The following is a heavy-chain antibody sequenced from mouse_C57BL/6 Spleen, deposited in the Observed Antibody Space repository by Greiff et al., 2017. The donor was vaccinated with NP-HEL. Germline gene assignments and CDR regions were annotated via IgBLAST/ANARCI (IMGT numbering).Heavy chain of an antibody. CDR3: ARRIYNDYGGYFDV. CDR2: IYPGDGDT. Sequence: QVQLQQSGAELVKPGASVKISCKASGYAFSSYWMNWVKQRPGKGLEWIGQIYPGDGDTNYNGKFKGKATLTADKSSSTAYMQLSSLTSEDSAVYFGARRIYNDYGGYFDVWGTGTTVTVSS. D-gene: IGHD2-4*01. J-gene: IGHJ1*03. V-gene: IGHV1-80*01. CDR1: GYAFSSYW.